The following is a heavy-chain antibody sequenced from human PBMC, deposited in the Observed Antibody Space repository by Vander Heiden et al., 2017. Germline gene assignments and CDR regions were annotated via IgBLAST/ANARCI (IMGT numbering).Heavy chain of an antibody. Sequence: QVQLVQSGAEVKKPGSSVKVSCKASGGTFSSYAISWVRQAPGQGLEWMGGIIPIFGTANDSQKFQGRVTITADESTRTAYMDMRRLRYEDTAVYYYAIPARSRGDLDYWGQGTLVTVSS. CDR3: AIPARSRGDLDY. CDR1: GGTFSSYA. CDR2: IIPIFGTA. J-gene: IGHJ4*02. V-gene: IGHV1-69*01. D-gene: IGHD6-25*01.